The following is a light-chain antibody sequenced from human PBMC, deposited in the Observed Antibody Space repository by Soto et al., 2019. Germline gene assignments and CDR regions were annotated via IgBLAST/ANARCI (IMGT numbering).Light chain of an antibody. CDR2: EVY. J-gene: IGLJ2*01. CDR3: TSFAGSDKLI. CDR1: SSDVGAYNF. Sequence: QSALTQPASVSGSPGQPITISCTGTSSDVGAYNFVSWYQQYPGKAPKLMIYEVYKRPSGVPDRFSGSKSGNTASLTVSGLQPEDEADYYCTSFAGSDKLIFGGGTKLTVL. V-gene: IGLV2-8*01.